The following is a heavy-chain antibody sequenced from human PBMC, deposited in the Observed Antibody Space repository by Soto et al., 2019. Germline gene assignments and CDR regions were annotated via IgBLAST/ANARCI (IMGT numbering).Heavy chain of an antibody. V-gene: IGHV1-18*04. J-gene: IGHJ4*02. D-gene: IGHD1-20*01. Sequence: QVQLVQSGAEVKKPGASVKVSCKASGYTFTSYGISWVRQAPGHGLEWMGWISAYNGNTNYAQKLQGRVTMTTDTSPSTAYLELMSLRSADTAVYYCARDSAGYNWNALPFDYWGQGTLVTVSS. CDR1: GYTFTSYG. CDR3: ARDSAGYNWNALPFDY. CDR2: ISAYNGNT.